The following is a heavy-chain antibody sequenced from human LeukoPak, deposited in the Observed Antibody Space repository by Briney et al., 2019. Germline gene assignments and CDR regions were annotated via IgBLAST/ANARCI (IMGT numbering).Heavy chain of an antibody. V-gene: IGHV3-23*01. CDR3: AKDLLTAITARPHH. CDR2: ITGSGDST. Sequence: PGGSLRLSCAASGFTVSTFAMSWVRQAPGKGLEWVSAITGSGDSTSYADSVKGRFTISRDNSKNTLYLQMKSLRAEDTAVYYCAKDLLTAITARPHHWGQGTLVTVSS. CDR1: GFTVSTFA. J-gene: IGHJ5*02. D-gene: IGHD1-7*01.